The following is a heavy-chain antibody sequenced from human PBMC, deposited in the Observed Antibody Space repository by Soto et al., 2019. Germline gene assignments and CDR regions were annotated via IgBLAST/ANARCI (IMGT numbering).Heavy chain of an antibody. V-gene: IGHV1-2*02. J-gene: IGHJ4*02. CDR3: AREPATAKPEGVDH. CDR2: INPNSGGT. D-gene: IGHD1-1*01. Sequence: ASVKVSCKASGYTFSDYYIHWVRQAPGQGLEWMGWINPNSGGTKYAPKFQGGVTMTRDTSITTAYMELSRLRSGDTAVYYCAREPATAKPEGVDHWGQGTPVTVSS. CDR1: GYTFSDYY.